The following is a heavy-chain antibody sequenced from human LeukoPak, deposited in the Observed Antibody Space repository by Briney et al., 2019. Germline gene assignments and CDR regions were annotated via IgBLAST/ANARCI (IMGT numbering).Heavy chain of an antibody. Sequence: GGSLRLSCEASGFTFSNYAMTWVRQAPGKGLEWVSGVSGSGGSTYYADSVRGRFTISRDNFQNMTYLQMNSLRAEDTAIYHCARTGVGGGYRFDYWGQGTLVTVSS. D-gene: IGHD1-26*01. V-gene: IGHV3-23*01. CDR1: GFTFSNYA. CDR3: ARTGVGGGYRFDY. J-gene: IGHJ4*02. CDR2: VSGSGGST.